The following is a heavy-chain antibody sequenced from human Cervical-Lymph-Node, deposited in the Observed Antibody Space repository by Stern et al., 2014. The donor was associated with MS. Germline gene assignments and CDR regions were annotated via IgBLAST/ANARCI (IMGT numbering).Heavy chain of an antibody. Sequence: QVQLVESGAEVKKPGASVKVSCKVSGYTLNDLSLPWVRQAPGAGLEWMGGSSPEDGETIFAQGLQGRVTVTEDTSTDTAYMELSSLRSEDTAVYYCASAVTGLNYYFHALDVWGQGTTVTVSS. CDR2: SSPEDGET. CDR3: ASAVTGLNYYFHALDV. J-gene: IGHJ6*02. CDR1: GYTLNDLS. V-gene: IGHV1-24*01. D-gene: IGHD6-19*01.